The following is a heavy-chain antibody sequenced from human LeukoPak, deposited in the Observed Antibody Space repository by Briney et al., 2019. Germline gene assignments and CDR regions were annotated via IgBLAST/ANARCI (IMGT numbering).Heavy chain of an antibody. CDR2: IYYSGST. V-gene: IGHV4-30-4*08. J-gene: IGHJ5*02. Sequence: SETLSLTCTVSGGSISSGDYYWSWIRQPPGKGLEWIGYIYYSGSTYYNPSLKNRVTISVDTSKNQFSLKLSSVTAADTAVYYCARAIAAAGTRFDPWGQGTLVTVSS. CDR3: ARAIAAAGTRFDP. CDR1: GGSISSGDYY. D-gene: IGHD6-13*01.